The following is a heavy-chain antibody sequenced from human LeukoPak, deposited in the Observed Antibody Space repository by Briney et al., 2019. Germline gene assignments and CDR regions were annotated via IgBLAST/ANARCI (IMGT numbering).Heavy chain of an antibody. D-gene: IGHD6-19*01. CDR1: GDSISINYN. CDR2: IFYSGAT. Sequence: SETLSLTCTVSGDSISINYNWGWIRQPPGKGLEWIGSIFYSGATYYSPPLKSRVTISVDTSKNQFSLKQSSMTAADTAVYYCVRHRQWLLFPDYWGQGTLVTVSS. CDR3: VRHRQWLLFPDY. J-gene: IGHJ4*02. V-gene: IGHV4-39*01.